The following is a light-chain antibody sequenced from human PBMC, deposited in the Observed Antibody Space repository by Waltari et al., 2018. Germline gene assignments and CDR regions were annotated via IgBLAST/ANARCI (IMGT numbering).Light chain of an antibody. V-gene: IGKV2-28*01. CDR1: QSLLNSSGKTF. Sequence: DIVMTQSPLSLPVTPGEPASISCRSSQSLLNSSGKTFLDWYVQKPGQAPQLLIYLVSNRASGVPDRFSGSGSGTDFTLKISRVEAEDVGLYYCMQARQTPWTFGQGTKVEIK. J-gene: IGKJ1*01. CDR3: MQARQTPWT. CDR2: LVS.